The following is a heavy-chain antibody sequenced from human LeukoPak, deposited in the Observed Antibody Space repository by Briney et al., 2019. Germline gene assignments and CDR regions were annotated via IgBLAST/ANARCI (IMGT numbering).Heavy chain of an antibody. CDR3: ARGRVGANYYYYYYMDV. CDR1: GYTFTSYD. J-gene: IGHJ6*03. V-gene: IGHV1-8*01. D-gene: IGHD1-26*01. CDR2: MNPNSGNT. Sequence: GASVKVSCKASGYTFTSYDINWVRQATGQGLEWMGWMNPNSGNTGYAQKFQGRVTMTRNTSISTAYMELSSLRSEDTAVYYCARGRVGANYYYYYYMDVWGKGTTVTISS.